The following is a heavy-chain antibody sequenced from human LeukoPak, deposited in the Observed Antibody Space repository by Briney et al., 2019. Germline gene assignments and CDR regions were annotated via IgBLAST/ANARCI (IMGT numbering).Heavy chain of an antibody. Sequence: SETLSLTCTVSGGSISSGSYSWSWIRQPPGKGLEWIGNIYYSGSAYYNPSLKSRVTMSVDTSKNQFSLKLSSVTAADTAVYYCARKPIVNSAWYYFDYWGQGTLVTVSS. D-gene: IGHD3-22*01. CDR2: IYYSGSA. CDR1: GGSISSGSYS. J-gene: IGHJ4*02. V-gene: IGHV4-39*07. CDR3: ARKPIVNSAWYYFDY.